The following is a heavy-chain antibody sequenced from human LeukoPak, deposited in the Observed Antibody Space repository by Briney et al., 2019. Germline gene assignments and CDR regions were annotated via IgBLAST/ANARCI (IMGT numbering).Heavy chain of an antibody. CDR3: ARVTHQYGDYYNYYMDV. V-gene: IGHV1-69*02. Sequence: SVEVSCKASGGTFSSYTISWVRQAPGQGLEWMGRIIPILGIANYAQKFQGRVTITADKSTSTAYMELSSLSSEDTAVYYCARVTHQYGDYYNYYMDVWGKGTTVTVSS. J-gene: IGHJ6*03. CDR2: IIPILGIA. D-gene: IGHD2-21*02. CDR1: GGTFSSYT.